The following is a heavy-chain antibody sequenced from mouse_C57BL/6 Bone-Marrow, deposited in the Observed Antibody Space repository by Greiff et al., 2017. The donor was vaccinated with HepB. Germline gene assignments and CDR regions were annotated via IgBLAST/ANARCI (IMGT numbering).Heavy chain of an antibody. V-gene: IGHV1-81*01. CDR1: GYTFTSYG. D-gene: IGHD4-1*01. Sequence: QVHVKQSGAELARPGASVKLSCKASGYTFTSYGISWVKQRTGQGLEWIGEIYPRSGNTYYNEKFKGKATLTADKSSSTAYIELRSLTSEDSAVYFFARSNTGTDFDYWGQGTTLTVSS. CDR3: ARSNTGTDFDY. CDR2: IYPRSGNT. J-gene: IGHJ2*01.